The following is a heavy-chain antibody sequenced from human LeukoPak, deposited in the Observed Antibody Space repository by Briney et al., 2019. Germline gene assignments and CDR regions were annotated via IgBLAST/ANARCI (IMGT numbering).Heavy chain of an antibody. CDR1: GGSFSGYY. CDR2: INHSGST. Sequence: SENLSLTCAVYGGSFSGYYWSWIRQPPGKGLEWIGEINHSGSTNYNPSLKSRVTISVDTSKKQFSLKLSSVTAADTAVYYCARIKYTRYNHAFDIWGQGTMVTVSS. CDR3: ARIKYTRYNHAFDI. J-gene: IGHJ3*02. V-gene: IGHV4-34*01. D-gene: IGHD1-1*01.